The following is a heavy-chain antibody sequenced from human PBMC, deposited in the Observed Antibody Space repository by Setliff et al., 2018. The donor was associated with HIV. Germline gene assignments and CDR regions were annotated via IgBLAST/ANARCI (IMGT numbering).Heavy chain of an antibody. J-gene: IGHJ5*02. CDR3: ARDTNPLDPNFWSGYSRGWFDP. D-gene: IGHD3-3*01. V-gene: IGHV4-59*11. CDR1: NGSISSHY. CDR2: IYYSGTT. Sequence: LSLTCTVSNGSISSHYWSWVRQPPGKRLEWIGYIYYSGTTNYNPSLKSRVTISVDTSKNHFSLKLNSVTAADTAVYYCARDTNPLDPNFWSGYSRGWFDPWGQGTLVTVSS.